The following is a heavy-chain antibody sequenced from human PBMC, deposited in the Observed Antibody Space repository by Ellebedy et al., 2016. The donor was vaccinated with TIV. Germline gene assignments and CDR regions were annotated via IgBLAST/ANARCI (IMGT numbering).Heavy chain of an antibody. Sequence: PGGSLRLSCATSGSTFSNSGMNWVRQVPGKGLEWISYITGGSTAIYYADSVKGRFTISRDNAKNSLYLQMNSLRAEDTAVYYCTSERWPPYADCWGQGTLVTVSS. V-gene: IGHV3-48*04. CDR1: GSTFSNSG. J-gene: IGHJ4*02. CDR2: ITGGSTAI. CDR3: TSERWPPYADC. D-gene: IGHD5-24*01.